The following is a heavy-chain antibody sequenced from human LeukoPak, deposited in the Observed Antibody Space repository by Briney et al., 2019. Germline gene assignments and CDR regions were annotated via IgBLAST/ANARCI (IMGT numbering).Heavy chain of an antibody. Sequence: HSGGSLRLSCAASGFPFSGYSLTWVRQAPGKGLEWISYISSSNTIYYADSVKGRFTISRDNAKNSLYLQMNSLTADDTAVYYCARLGRFLRLDYDYWGQGSLVTVSS. CDR1: GFPFSGYS. D-gene: IGHD3-3*01. J-gene: IGHJ4*02. V-gene: IGHV3-48*01. CDR2: ISSSNTI. CDR3: ARLGRFLRLDYDY.